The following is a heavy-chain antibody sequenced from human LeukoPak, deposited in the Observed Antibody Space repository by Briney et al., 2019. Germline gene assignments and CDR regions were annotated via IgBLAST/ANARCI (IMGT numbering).Heavy chain of an antibody. CDR3: ARDYYGSSGYYYVLDY. Sequence: ASVKVSCKASGYTFTGYYMHWVRQAPGQGLEWMGWINPNSGGTNYAQKFQGRVTMTRDTSISTAYMELSRLRSDDTAVYYCARDYYGSSGYYYVLDYWGQGTLVTVSS. D-gene: IGHD3-22*01. CDR2: INPNSGGT. J-gene: IGHJ4*02. CDR1: GYTFTGYY. V-gene: IGHV1-2*02.